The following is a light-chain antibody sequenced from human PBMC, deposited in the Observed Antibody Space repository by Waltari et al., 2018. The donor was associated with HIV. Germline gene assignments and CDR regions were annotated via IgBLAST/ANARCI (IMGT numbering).Light chain of an antibody. CDR1: SSNIGAGYD. CDR3: QSYDSSLSAFYV. Sequence: QSVLTQPPSVSGAPGQRVTISCTGSSSNIGAGYDVHWYQQLPGTAPKRLIYENSNRPSGVPDRFSGSKSGTSASRAITGLQAEDEADYYCQSYDSSLSAFYVFGTGTKVTVL. J-gene: IGLJ1*01. V-gene: IGLV1-40*01. CDR2: ENS.